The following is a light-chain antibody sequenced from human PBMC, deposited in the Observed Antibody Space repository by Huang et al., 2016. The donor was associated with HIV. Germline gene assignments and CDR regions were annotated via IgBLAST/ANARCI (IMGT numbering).Light chain of an antibody. J-gene: IGKJ2*01. CDR1: QIISTY. V-gene: IGKV1-39*01. CDR2: DAS. CDR3: QQSHSTPYT. Sequence: DIQMTQSPSSLSASVGDRVTISCRASQIISTYLIWYQQKPGNAPKLLIYDASSVQRGVPSRFGGSGSGTDFTLTISSLQPEDFATYYCQQSHSTPYTFGQGTKLEIK.